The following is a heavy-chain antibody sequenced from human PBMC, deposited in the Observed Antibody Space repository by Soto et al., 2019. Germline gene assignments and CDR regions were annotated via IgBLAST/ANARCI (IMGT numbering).Heavy chain of an antibody. CDR1: GGTFSSYA. Sequence: GASVKVSCKASGGTFSSYAISWVRQAPGQGLEWMGGIIPIFGTANYAQKFQGRVTITADESTSTAYMELSSLRSEDTAVYYCARVPGTYCTNGVCYLTNWFEPWGQGTLVTVSS. CDR2: IIPIFGTA. CDR3: ARVPGTYCTNGVCYLTNWFEP. D-gene: IGHD2-8*01. J-gene: IGHJ5*02. V-gene: IGHV1-69*13.